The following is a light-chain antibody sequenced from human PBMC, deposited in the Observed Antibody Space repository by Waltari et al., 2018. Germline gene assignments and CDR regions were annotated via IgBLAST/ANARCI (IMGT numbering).Light chain of an antibody. Sequence: QSALTQPASVSGSPGQSITIPCTGTSTDIGDYNYVSWYQQHPGKATKLIIYDVTSRPSGISDRFAGSKSGDTASLIISGLQAEDESDFYCSSYRRGSTVVFGGGTKLTVL. CDR3: SSYRRGSTVV. CDR2: DVT. J-gene: IGLJ2*01. CDR1: STDIGDYNY. V-gene: IGLV2-14*03.